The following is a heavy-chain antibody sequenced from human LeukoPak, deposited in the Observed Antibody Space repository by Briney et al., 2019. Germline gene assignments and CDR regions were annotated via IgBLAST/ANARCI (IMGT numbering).Heavy chain of an antibody. J-gene: IGHJ3*02. CDR2: IYPGDSDT. V-gene: IGHV5-51*01. CDR1: AYDFTSYW. D-gene: IGHD3-10*01. CDR3: ARHGVVSYYQAFDM. Sequence: GASLKISTKGSAYDFTSYWNYSWRQRPGKGLEWMGIIYPGDSDTRYSPSFQGQVTISADKSISTASLQWSSLKASDTAIYYCARHGVVSYYQAFDMWGRGTMVTVSS.